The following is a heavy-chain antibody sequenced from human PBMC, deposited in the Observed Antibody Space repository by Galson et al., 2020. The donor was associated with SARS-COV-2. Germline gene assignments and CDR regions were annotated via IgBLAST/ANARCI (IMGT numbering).Heavy chain of an antibody. CDR2: IDWDDDK. D-gene: IGHD6-19*01. Sequence: LVKPTQTLTLTCTFSGFSLSTSGMRVSWIRQPPGKALEWLARIDWDDDKFYSTSLKTRLTISKDTSKNQVVLTMTNMDPVDTATYYCARMMYSSWWFDPWGQGTLVTVSS. J-gene: IGHJ5*02. V-gene: IGHV2-70*04. CDR1: GFSLSTSGMR. CDR3: ARMMYSSWWFDP.